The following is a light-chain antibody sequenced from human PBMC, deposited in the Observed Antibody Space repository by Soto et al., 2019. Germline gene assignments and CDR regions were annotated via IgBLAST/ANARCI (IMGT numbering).Light chain of an antibody. CDR3: SSYTSSSTLLYV. V-gene: IGLV2-14*01. CDR2: DVS. Sequence: QSALTQPASVSGSPGQSITISCTGTSSDVGGYNYVSWYQKHPGKAPKLMIYDVSNRPSGVSNRFSGSKSGKTASLTISGLQAEDEADYYCSSYTSSSTLLYVFGTGTKVTVL. CDR1: SSDVGGYNY. J-gene: IGLJ1*01.